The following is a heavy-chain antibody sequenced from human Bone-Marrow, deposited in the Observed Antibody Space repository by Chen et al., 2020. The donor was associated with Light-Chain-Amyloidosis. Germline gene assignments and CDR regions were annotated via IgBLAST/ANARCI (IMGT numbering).Heavy chain of an antibody. D-gene: IGHD1-1*01. CDR3: AGPRGCYNLDL. J-gene: IGHJ5*02. CDR2: IYPDDSDA. Sequence: EVQLEQSGPEVKKPGESLKISCKGSGYTFPNYWIGWVRQMPGKGLEWMGVIYPDDSDARYSPSFEGQVTISADKSLTPAYLQWGSLEAPDTAKVYCAGPRGCYNLDLRGQGTLVTVSS. V-gene: IGHV5-51*01. CDR1: GYTFPNYW.